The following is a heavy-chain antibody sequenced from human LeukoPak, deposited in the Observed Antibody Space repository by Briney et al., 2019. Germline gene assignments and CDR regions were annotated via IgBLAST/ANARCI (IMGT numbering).Heavy chain of an antibody. J-gene: IGHJ3*02. Sequence: ASVRVSCKASGYTFTSYYMHWVRQAPGQGLEWMGIINPSGGSTSYAQKFQGRVTMTRDTSTSTVYMELSSLRSEDTAVYYCARDDRLNAFDIWGQGTMVTVSS. CDR3: ARDDRLNAFDI. V-gene: IGHV1-46*01. CDR1: GYTFTSYY. CDR2: INPSGGST.